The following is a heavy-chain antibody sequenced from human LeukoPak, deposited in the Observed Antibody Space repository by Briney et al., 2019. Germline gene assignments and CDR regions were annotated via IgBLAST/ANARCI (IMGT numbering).Heavy chain of an antibody. V-gene: IGHV4-34*01. J-gene: IGHJ4*02. D-gene: IGHD1-1*01. CDR1: GGSFSGYY. CDR2: INHSGST. Sequence: PSETLSLTCAVYGGSFSGYYWSWIRQPPGKGLEWIGEINHSGSTNYNPSLKSRVTISVDTSKNQFSLKLSSVTAADTAVYYCARGGLIAWYRKTFDYWGQGTPVTVSS. CDR3: ARGGLIAWYRKTFDY.